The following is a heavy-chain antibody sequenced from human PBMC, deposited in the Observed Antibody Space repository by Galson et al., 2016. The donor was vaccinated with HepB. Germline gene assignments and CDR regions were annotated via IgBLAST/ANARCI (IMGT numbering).Heavy chain of an antibody. J-gene: IGHJ3*02. CDR3: ALTGSYQASDGFDI. V-gene: IGHV2-5*01. Sequence: PALVQPTQTLTLTCAFSGFSLSTSGVGVGWIRQPPGKDLEWLALIYWNDHKRYSPSLQIRLTITKDTSKKQVVLTMTNMDPVDTATYFCALTGSYQASDGFDIWGQGTMVTVSS. D-gene: IGHD1-26*01. CDR1: GFSLSTSGVG. CDR2: IYWNDHK.